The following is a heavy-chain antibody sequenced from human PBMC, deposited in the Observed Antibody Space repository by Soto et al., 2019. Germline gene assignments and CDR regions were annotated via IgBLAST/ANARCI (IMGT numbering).Heavy chain of an antibody. Sequence: GGSLKLSCAASGFTFSNYAMSWVRQAPGKGLEWVSAISGSGGSTYYADSVKGRFTISRDNSKNTLYLQMNSLRAEDTAVHYCAKDGQWLHKGNFDYWGQGTMVTVSS. CDR1: GFTFSNYA. V-gene: IGHV3-23*01. D-gene: IGHD6-19*01. J-gene: IGHJ4*02. CDR3: AKDGQWLHKGNFDY. CDR2: ISGSGGST.